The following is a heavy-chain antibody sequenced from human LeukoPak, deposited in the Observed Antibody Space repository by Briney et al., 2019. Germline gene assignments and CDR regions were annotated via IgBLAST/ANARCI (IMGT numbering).Heavy chain of an antibody. CDR2: INPNSGGT. CDR1: GYTFTGYY. Sequence: GASVKVSCKASGYTFTGYYMHWVRQAPGQGLEWMGWINPNSGGTNYAQKFQGRVTMTRDTSISTAYMELSRLRSDDTAVYYCARDRGYSGYPPPYYYYYMDVWGKGTTVTVSS. D-gene: IGHD5-12*01. CDR3: ARDRGYSGYPPPYYYYYMDV. V-gene: IGHV1-2*02. J-gene: IGHJ6*03.